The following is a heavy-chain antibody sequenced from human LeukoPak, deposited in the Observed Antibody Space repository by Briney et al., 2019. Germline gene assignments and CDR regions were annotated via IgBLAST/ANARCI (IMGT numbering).Heavy chain of an antibody. CDR3: ARGPYGGDWFDP. V-gene: IGHV1-8*01. J-gene: IGHJ5*02. CDR2: MNPNSGNT. CDR1: GYNFTSYE. D-gene: IGHD3-10*01. Sequence: ASVKVSCKASGYNFTSYEINWVRQATGQGLEWMGWMNPNSGNTGYAQKFQGRVTMTRNTSISTAYMELSSLRSEDTAVYYCARGPYGGDWFDPWGQGTLVTVSS.